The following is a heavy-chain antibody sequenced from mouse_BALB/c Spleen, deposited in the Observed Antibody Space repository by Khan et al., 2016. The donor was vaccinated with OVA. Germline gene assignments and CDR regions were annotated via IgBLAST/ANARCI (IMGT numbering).Heavy chain of an antibody. D-gene: IGHD3-1*01. CDR2: IYPGTDNT. CDR3: ARKGALYYFDY. CDR1: GYTFTSYW. J-gene: IGHJ2*01. V-gene: IGHV1-76*01. Sequence: QVQLKQSGAELVRPGASVKLSCKTSGYTFTSYWIHWVKQRPGQGLEWIARIYPGTDNTYYNEKFKDKATLTADKSSSTAYMQLSSLKSDDSAVYFCARKGALYYFDYWGQGTTLTVSS.